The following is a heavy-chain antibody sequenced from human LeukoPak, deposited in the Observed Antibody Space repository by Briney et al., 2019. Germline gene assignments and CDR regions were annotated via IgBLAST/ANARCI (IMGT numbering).Heavy chain of an antibody. V-gene: IGHV3-23*01. J-gene: IGHJ5*02. Sequence: GGSLRLSCAASGFTFSSYAMSWVRQAPRKGLEWVSAISGSGGTTYYADSVKGRFTISRDNSKNTLYLQMNSLRAEDTAVYYCAKSATGTTSNWFDPWGQGTLVTVSS. D-gene: IGHD1-7*01. CDR1: GFTFSSYA. CDR2: ISGSGGTT. CDR3: AKSATGTTSNWFDP.